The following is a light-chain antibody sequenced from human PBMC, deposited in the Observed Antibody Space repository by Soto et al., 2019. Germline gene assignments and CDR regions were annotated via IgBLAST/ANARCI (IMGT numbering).Light chain of an antibody. CDR1: PSINSN. CDR3: QQYNNWPQT. Sequence: EVLMTQSPATRSVSPGDRATLSSRASPSINSNLAWYQQQPGQAPRLLIYAASTRATGIPARFSGSGSGTEFTLTISSLQSEDFAVYYCQQYNNWPQTFGQGTKVDIK. V-gene: IGKV3-15*01. CDR2: AAS. J-gene: IGKJ1*01.